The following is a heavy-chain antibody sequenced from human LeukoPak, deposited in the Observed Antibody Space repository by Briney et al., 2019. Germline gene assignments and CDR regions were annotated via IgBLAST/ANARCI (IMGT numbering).Heavy chain of an antibody. CDR3: ARGTPYSSGYYYSVGGAFDT. CDR2: IYYSGST. J-gene: IGHJ3*02. Sequence: SQTLSLTCTVSGGSISSGGYYWSWIRQHPGKGLEWIGYIYYSGSTYYNPSLKSRVTISVDTSKNQFSLKLSSVTAADTAVYYCARGTPYSSGYYYSVGGAFDTWGQGTMVTVSS. V-gene: IGHV4-31*03. CDR1: GGSISSGGYY. D-gene: IGHD3-22*01.